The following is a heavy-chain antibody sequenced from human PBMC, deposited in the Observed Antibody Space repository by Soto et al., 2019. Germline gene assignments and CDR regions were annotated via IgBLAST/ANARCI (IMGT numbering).Heavy chain of an antibody. V-gene: IGHV3-33*01. D-gene: IGHD6-25*01. J-gene: IGHJ4*02. CDR2: IWFDGCNK. Sequence: GGSLRLSCEAYGFTFTNYGMQWVRHAPGRGLEWEAVIWFDGCNKSYGDTGKGPCTISRDTSKNTLYLPLNRLRAGDTAVYNCARVIGLRENSGEREYDLDYWGQGT. CDR1: GFTFTNYG. CDR3: ARVIGLRENSGEREYDLDY.